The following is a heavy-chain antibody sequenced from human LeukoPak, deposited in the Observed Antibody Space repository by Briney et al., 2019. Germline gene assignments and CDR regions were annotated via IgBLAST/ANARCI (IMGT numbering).Heavy chain of an antibody. V-gene: IGHV4-61*01. J-gene: IGHJ5*02. Sequence: SQTLSLTCTVSGDSVSTGSYYWSWIRQPPGKGLEWIEYIYYSGSTNSNPSLKGRVTISVDTSKSQFSLKLSSVTAADTAVYYCARESASYGWFDPWGQGTLVTVSS. CDR3: ARESASYGWFDP. CDR2: IYYSGST. CDR1: GDSVSTGSYY. D-gene: IGHD1-26*01.